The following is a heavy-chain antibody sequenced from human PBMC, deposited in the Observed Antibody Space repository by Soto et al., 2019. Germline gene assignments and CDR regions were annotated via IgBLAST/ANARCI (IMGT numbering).Heavy chain of an antibody. CDR3: ARELAVADYWYFEL. J-gene: IGHJ2*01. V-gene: IGHV1-18*01. CDR2: ISAYNGNT. Sequence: QVQLVQSGGEVKKPGASVKVSCKASGYTFTNYGISWVRQAPGQGLEWMGWISAYNGNTNYARKLQGRVTMTTDTSTSTAYMALRSLRSDDTAVYYCARELAVADYWYFELWGRGTLVTVSS. CDR1: GYTFTNYG. D-gene: IGHD6-19*01.